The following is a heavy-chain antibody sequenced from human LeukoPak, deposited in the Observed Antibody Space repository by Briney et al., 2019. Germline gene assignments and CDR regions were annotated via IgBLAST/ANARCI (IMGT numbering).Heavy chain of an antibody. V-gene: IGHV1-46*01. CDR1: GYTFGDFY. D-gene: IGHD1-14*01. Sequence: ASVKVFCKTSGYTFGDFYIHWVRQAPGQGLEWMGIIIPSGGRTRYAQKFQGRLTMTRDMSTSTVHMELSSLTSEDTAIYYCASGRGYWGQGTLVIVSS. J-gene: IGHJ4*02. CDR2: IIPSGGRT. CDR3: ASGRGY.